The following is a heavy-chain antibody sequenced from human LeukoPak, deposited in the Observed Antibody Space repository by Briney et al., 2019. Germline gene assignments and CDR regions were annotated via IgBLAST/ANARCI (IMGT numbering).Heavy chain of an antibody. Sequence: GGSLRLSCAASGFTFSNAWMSWVRQAPGKGLEWVGRIKSKTDGGTTDYAAPVKGRFTISRDDSKNTLYLQMNSLRAEDTAVYYCARDFSAGYSSGWSLFDYWGQGTLVTVSS. CDR1: GFTFSNAW. V-gene: IGHV3-15*01. D-gene: IGHD6-19*01. CDR2: IKSKTDGGTT. CDR3: ARDFSAGYSSGWSLFDY. J-gene: IGHJ4*02.